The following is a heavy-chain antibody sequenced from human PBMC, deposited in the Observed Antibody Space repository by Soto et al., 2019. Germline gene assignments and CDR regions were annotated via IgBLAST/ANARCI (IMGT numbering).Heavy chain of an antibody. CDR1: GFTFSSYA. V-gene: IGHV3-30-3*01. CDR2: ISYDGSNK. J-gene: IGHJ4*02. CDR3: ALGIAAAGTTPYFDY. D-gene: IGHD6-13*01. Sequence: SLRLSCAASGFTFSSYAMHWVRQAPGKGLEWVAVISYDGSNKYYADSVKGRFTISRDNSKNTLYLQMNSLRAEDTAVYYCALGIAAAGTTPYFDYWGQGTLVTVSS.